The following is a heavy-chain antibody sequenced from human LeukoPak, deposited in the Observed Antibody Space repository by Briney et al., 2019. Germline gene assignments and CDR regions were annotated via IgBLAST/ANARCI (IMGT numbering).Heavy chain of an antibody. CDR2: INLNSGGT. D-gene: IGHD3-10*01. CDR1: GYTFTGYY. CDR3: ARGPRSYYGSGSYTWFDP. J-gene: IGHJ5*02. Sequence: ASVKVSCKASGYTFTGYYMHWVRQAPGQGLEWMGRINLNSGGTNYAQKFQGRGTMSRATAISTASMELSRLRSDDTAVYYCARGPRSYYGSGSYTWFDPWGQGTLVTVSS. V-gene: IGHV1-2*06.